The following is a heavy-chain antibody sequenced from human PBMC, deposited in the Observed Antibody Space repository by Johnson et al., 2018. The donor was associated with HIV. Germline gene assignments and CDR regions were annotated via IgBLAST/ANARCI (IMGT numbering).Heavy chain of an antibody. V-gene: IGHV3-NL1*01. J-gene: IGHJ3*02. D-gene: IGHD2-2*01. CDR2: IYSGGNT. Sequence: QVQLVESGGGLIQPGGSLRLSCAASGFTFSSYGMHWVRQAPGKGLEWVSVIYSGGNTYYTDSVRGRFTISRDNSRNTLYLQMNSLRAEDTAVYYCATSRVLLYQPLRPHAFDIWGQGTMVTVSS. CDR1: GFTFSSYG. CDR3: ATSRVLLYQPLRPHAFDI.